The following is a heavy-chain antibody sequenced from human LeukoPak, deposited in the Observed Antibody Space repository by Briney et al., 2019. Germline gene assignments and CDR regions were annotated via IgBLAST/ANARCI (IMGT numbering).Heavy chain of an antibody. CDR3: AKLYESATTT. D-gene: IGHD3-16*01. CDR1: GFTFRSYA. CDR2: ISYDGGAT. V-gene: IGHV3-23*01. Sequence: GGSLRLSCAASGFTFRSYAMNWVRQAPGKGLEWVSGISYDGGATFYAGSVKGRFTISRDNSKNTLYLQMNSLRAEDTAIYYCAKLYESATTTWGQGTLVTVSS. J-gene: IGHJ5*02.